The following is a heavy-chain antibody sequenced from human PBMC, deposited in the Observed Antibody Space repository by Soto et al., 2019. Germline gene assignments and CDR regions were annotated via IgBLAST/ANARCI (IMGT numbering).Heavy chain of an antibody. D-gene: IGHD4-17*01. Sequence: GASVKVSCKPSGYTFNSYGISWVRQAPGQGLEWMGWISTYNGNTNYAQKFQGRVTITRDTSASTAYMELSSLRSEDTAVYYCASGSYGGEFVYWGQGTLVTVPS. CDR3: ASGSYGGEFVY. CDR2: ISTYNGNT. V-gene: IGHV1-18*01. CDR1: GYTFNSYG. J-gene: IGHJ4*02.